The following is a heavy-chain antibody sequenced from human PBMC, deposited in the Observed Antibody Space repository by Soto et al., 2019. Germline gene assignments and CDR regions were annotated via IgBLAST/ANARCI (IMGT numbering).Heavy chain of an antibody. Sequence: ESLTISRKRSAYSFTSYWISLVRPMPGKGLEWMGRIDPSDSYTNYRPSFQGHVTISADKYISTAYLQWSSRKASAAATYYYERHGGDSGYFDYWGQGTLVTVSS. CDR3: ERHGGDSGYFDY. J-gene: IGHJ4*02. V-gene: IGHV5-10-1*01. CDR2: IDPSDSYT. CDR1: AYSFTSYW. D-gene: IGHD2-21*02.